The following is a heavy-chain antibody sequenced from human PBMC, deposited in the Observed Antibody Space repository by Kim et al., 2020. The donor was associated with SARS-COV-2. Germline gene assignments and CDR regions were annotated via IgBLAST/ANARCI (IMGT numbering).Heavy chain of an antibody. CDR3: ARAPTQAAGGAFDI. D-gene: IGHD2-15*01. Sequence: GGSLRLSCAVSGFTFSNYWMTWVRQAPGMGLEWVANIKEDGSDKKYVDSVKGRFTISRDNAKSSLYLQMDSLSAEDTAIYYCARAPTQAAGGAFDIWGQG. J-gene: IGHJ3*02. V-gene: IGHV3-7*01. CDR2: IKEDGSDK. CDR1: GFTFSNYW.